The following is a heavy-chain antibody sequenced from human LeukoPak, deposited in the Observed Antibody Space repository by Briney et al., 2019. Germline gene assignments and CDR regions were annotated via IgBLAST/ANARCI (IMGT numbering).Heavy chain of an antibody. CDR2: ITSSGST. D-gene: IGHD2-2*01. J-gene: IGHJ5*02. CDR3: ARVVVVPAATDNWFDP. V-gene: IGHV4-59*11. CDR1: GGPIISHY. Sequence: SETLSLTCSVSGGPIISHYWSWIQQPPGKGLEWIGYITSSGSTYYNPSLKSRVTISVDTSKNQFSLKLSSVTAADTAVYYCARVVVVPAATDNWFDPWGQGTLVTVSS.